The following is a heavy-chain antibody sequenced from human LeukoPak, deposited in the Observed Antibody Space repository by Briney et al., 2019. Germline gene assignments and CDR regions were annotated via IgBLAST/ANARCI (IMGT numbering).Heavy chain of an antibody. V-gene: IGHV3-21*01. J-gene: IGHJ6*03. D-gene: IGHD6-13*01. CDR2: ISSSSSYI. CDR1: GFTFSSYS. CDR3: ARDSPSSWLYYMDV. Sequence: GGSLRLSCAASGFTFSSYSMNWVRQAPGKGLEWVSSISSSSSYIYYADSVKGRFTISRDNAKNSLYLQMNSLRAEDTAVYYCARDSPSSWLYYMDVWGKGTTVTVSS.